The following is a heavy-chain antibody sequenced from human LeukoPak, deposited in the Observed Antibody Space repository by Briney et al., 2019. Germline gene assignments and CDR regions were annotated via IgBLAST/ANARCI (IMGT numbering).Heavy chain of an antibody. CDR1: GFTLCRYA. CDR3: AKPLSAASGTDFHY. Sequence: PGGSLRLSSAASGFTLCRYAMRCVCAAPQKGVGCVSAISGSGTTTYYSDSVKGRFTISRDISKNTLYLQMNSLRAEDTAVYYCAKPLSAASGTDFHYWGQGTLVTVSS. D-gene: IGHD6-13*01. J-gene: IGHJ4*02. V-gene: IGHV3-23*01. CDR2: ISGSGTTT.